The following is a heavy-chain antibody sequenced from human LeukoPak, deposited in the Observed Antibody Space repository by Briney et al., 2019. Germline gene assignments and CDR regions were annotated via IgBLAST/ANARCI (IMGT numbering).Heavy chain of an antibody. V-gene: IGHV3-30*19. CDR2: ISYDGSNK. CDR1: GFTFSRYG. D-gene: IGHD3-3*01. Sequence: GGSLRLSCVASGFTFSRYGMHWVRQAPGKGLEWVAVISYDGSNKYYADSVKGRFTISRDNSKNTLYLQMNSLRAEDTAVYYCAREYDFWSGYPMDVWGKGTTVTVSS. J-gene: IGHJ6*03. CDR3: AREYDFWSGYPMDV.